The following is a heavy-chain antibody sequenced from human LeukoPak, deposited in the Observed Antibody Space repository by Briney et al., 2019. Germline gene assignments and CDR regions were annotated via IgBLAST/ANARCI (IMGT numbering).Heavy chain of an antibody. CDR3: TTDPVQPFWYQDYYGMDV. CDR1: GFTFSSYA. Sequence: GGSLRLSCAASGFTFSSYAMSWVRQAPGKGLEWVSAISGSGGSTYYADSVKGRFTISRDNSKNTLYLQMNSLKTEDTAVYYCTTDPVQPFWYQDYYGMDVWGQGTTVTVSS. V-gene: IGHV3-23*01. J-gene: IGHJ6*02. D-gene: IGHD1-1*01. CDR2: ISGSGGST.